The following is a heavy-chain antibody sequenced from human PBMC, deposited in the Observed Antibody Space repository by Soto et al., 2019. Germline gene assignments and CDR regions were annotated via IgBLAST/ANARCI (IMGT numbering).Heavy chain of an antibody. CDR2: IYTSGST. D-gene: IGHD3-10*01. CDR3: ASSSPPLWNYYYYGMDV. Sequence: PSETLSLTCTVSGGSISSYYWSWIRQPAGKGLEWIGRIYTSGSTNYNPSLKSRVTMSVDTSKNQFSLKALDTAMYYCASSSPPLWNYYYYGMDVWGQGTTVTVSS. CDR1: GGSISSYY. V-gene: IGHV4-4*07. J-gene: IGHJ6*02.